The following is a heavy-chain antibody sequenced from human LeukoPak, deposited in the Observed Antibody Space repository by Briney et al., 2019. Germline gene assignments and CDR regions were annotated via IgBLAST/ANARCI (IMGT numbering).Heavy chain of an antibody. CDR1: GYTFTSYG. D-gene: IGHD2-21*02. CDR3: ARATPPCGGDCYSANYYYYYYMDV. J-gene: IGHJ6*03. CDR2: ISAYNGNT. Sequence: ASVKVSCKASGYTFTSYGISWVRQAPGQGLEWMGWISAYNGNTNYAQKLQGRVTMTTDTSTSTAYMELRSLGSDDTAVYYCARATPPCGGDCYSANYYYYYYMDVWGKGTTVTVSS. V-gene: IGHV1-18*01.